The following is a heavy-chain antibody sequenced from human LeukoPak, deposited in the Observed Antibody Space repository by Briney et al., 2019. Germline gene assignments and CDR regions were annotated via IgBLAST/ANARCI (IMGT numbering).Heavy chain of an antibody. D-gene: IGHD3-3*01. J-gene: IGHJ6*03. CDR3: ARHNSWSGSTIPHYMDV. CDR2: IYPGDSDT. Sequence: GESLKISCKGSGYSFTSYWIGWVRQMPGKGLEWMGIIYPGDSDTRYSPSFQGQVTISVDKSISTAYLQWSSLKASDTAMYYCARHNSWSGSTIPHYMDVWGKGTTVTVSS. V-gene: IGHV5-51*01. CDR1: GYSFTSYW.